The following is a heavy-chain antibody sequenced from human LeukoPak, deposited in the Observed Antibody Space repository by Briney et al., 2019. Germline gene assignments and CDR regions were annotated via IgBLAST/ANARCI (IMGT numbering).Heavy chain of an antibody. V-gene: IGHV3-21*01. D-gene: IGHD2-2*01. CDR2: ISSSSSYI. J-gene: IGHJ4*02. CDR1: GFTFSSYS. CDR3: ARDRCSTTRCYVTY. Sequence: PGGSLRLSCAASGFTFSSYSMNWVRQAPGKGLEWVSSISSSSSYIYYADSVKGRFTISRDNAKNSLYLQMNSLRAEDTAVYYCARDRCSTTRCYVTYWGQGTLVTVSS.